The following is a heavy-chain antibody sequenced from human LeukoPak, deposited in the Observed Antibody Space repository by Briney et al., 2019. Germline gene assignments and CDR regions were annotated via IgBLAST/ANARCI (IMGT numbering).Heavy chain of an antibody. D-gene: IGHD6-13*01. CDR1: GFTFSDYY. V-gene: IGHV3-11*06. Sequence: KPGGSLRLSCAASGFTFSDYYISWIRQAPEKGLEWVSYISSSSSYTNYADSVKGRFTISRDNAKNSLYLQMNSLRAEDTAVYYCAREYSSSWYGPDYYYYGMDVWGKGTTVTVSS. CDR2: ISSSSSYT. J-gene: IGHJ6*04. CDR3: AREYSSSWYGPDYYYYGMDV.